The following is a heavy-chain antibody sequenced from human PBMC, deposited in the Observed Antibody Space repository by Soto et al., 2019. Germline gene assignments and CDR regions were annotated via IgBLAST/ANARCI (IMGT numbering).Heavy chain of an antibody. CDR1: GFILSDCA. D-gene: IGHD5-12*01. CDR2: ISSSSSYI. V-gene: IGHV3-21*05. CDR3: AKEMATTGGFY. Sequence: GGSLRLSCATSGFILSDCAMNWVRQAPGKGLEWVSYISSSSSYIYYADSVKGRFTISRDNSKNTLYLQMNSLRAEDTAVYYCAKEMATTGGFYWGQGTLVTVSS. J-gene: IGHJ4*02.